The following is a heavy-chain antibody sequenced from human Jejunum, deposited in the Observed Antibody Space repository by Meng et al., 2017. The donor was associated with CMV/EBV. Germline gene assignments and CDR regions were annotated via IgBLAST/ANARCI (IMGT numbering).Heavy chain of an antibody. V-gene: IGHV1-18*01. Sequence: QAQLVQSGGEVKKPGASVKVSCKASGYTFTNYGITWVRQSPGQGLEWMGWISAYNGNTNYAQTLQGRVTMTTDTSTSTAYMELGSLGSDDTAVYYCARVEVGITSGDYWGQGTLVTVSS. CDR2: ISAYNGNT. D-gene: IGHD1-26*01. CDR3: ARVEVGITSGDY. J-gene: IGHJ4*02. CDR1: GYTFTNYG.